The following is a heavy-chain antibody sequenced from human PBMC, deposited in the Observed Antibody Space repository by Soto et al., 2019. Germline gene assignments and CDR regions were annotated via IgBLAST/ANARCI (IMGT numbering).Heavy chain of an antibody. V-gene: IGHV3-23*01. D-gene: IGHD2-15*01. CDR2: ISGSGGST. CDR3: TKGMIVVVVADTPRLDY. CDR1: GFTFSSYA. Sequence: EVQLLESGGGLVQPGGSLRLSCAASGFTFSSYAMSWVRQAPGKGLEWVSAISGSGGSTYYADSVKGRFTISRNNSRNTVFLQRISRTDDDTAVYYSTKGMIVVVVADTPRLDYGGQRTLVTVSS. J-gene: IGHJ4*02.